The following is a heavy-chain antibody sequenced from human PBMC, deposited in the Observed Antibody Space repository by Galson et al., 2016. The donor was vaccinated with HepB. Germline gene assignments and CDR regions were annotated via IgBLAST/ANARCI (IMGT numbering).Heavy chain of an antibody. CDR3: ARTSDHVYYGMDD. CDR1: GFTFSSYV. J-gene: IGHJ6*02. D-gene: IGHD1-14*01. V-gene: IGHV3-30-3*01. CDR2: ILYDGSNK. Sequence: SLRLSCAASGFTFSSYVMHWFRQAPGKGLEWVAIILYDGSNKYYADSVKGRFTISRDNSKNTLYLQTNSLRAEDTAVYYCARTSDHVYYGMDDWGQGTTVTVSS.